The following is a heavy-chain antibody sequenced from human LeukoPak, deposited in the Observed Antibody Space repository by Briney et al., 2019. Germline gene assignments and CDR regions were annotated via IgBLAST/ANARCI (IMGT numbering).Heavy chain of an antibody. J-gene: IGHJ4*02. CDR3: ARGSSSWYGGHYFDY. CDR2: ICTAGDT. CDR1: GFTFSSYD. D-gene: IGHD6-13*01. V-gene: IGHV3-13*01. Sequence: GGSLRLSCAASGFTFSSYDMHWVRQATGKGLEWVSAICTAGDTYYPASVKGRFTISRENAKNSLYLQMNSLSAGDTAVYYCARGSSSWYGGHYFDYWGQGTLVTVSS.